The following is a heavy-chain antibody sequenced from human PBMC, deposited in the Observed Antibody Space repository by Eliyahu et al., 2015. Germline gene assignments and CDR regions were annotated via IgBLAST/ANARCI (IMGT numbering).Heavy chain of an antibody. D-gene: IGHD5-18*01. CDR2: IIPIFGTA. J-gene: IGHJ4*02. CDR1: GGXFXSYA. CDR3: ARESDSYGYKSIDY. Sequence: QVQLVQSGAEVKKPGSXVKVSCKASGGXFXSYAISWVRQAXGQGLEWMGGIIPIFGTANYAQKFQGRVTITADKSTSTAYMELSSLRSEDTAVYYCARESDSYGYKSIDYWGQGTLVTVSS. V-gene: IGHV1-69*06.